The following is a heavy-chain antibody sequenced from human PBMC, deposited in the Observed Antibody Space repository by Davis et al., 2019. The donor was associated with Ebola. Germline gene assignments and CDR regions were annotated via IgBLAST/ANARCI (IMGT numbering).Heavy chain of an antibody. V-gene: IGHV3-21*01. J-gene: IGHJ4*02. CDR2: ISSSSSYI. D-gene: IGHD6-13*01. CDR1: GFTFSSYS. CDR3: AKVYLQQPDHYFDY. Sequence: GESLKISCAASGFTFSSYSMNWVRQAPGKGLEWVSSISSSSSYIYYADSVKGRFTISRDNAKNSLYLQMNSLRAEDTAVYYCAKVYLQQPDHYFDYWGQGTLVTVSS.